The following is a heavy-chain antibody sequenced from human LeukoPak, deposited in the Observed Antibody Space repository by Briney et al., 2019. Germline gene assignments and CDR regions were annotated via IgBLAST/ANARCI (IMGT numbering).Heavy chain of an antibody. CDR2: ISSSSSYI. Sequence: PGGSLRLSCAASGFTFSNYSMNWVRQAPGKGLEWVSSISSSSSYIYYADSVKGRFTISRDNAKNSLYLQMNSLRAEDTAVYYCARPMEGCSGSGNWYFDYWGQGILVTVSS. J-gene: IGHJ4*02. V-gene: IGHV3-21*01. CDR1: GFTFSNYS. D-gene: IGHD3-10*01. CDR3: ARPMEGCSGSGNWYFDY.